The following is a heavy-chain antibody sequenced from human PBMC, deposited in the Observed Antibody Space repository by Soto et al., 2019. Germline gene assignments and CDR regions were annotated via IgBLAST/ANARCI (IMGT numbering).Heavy chain of an antibody. Sequence: QVQLVQSGAEVKKPGASVKVSCKASGYTFTSYGISWVRQAPGQGLEWRGWISAYNGNTNYAQKLQGRLTMTTDTYTSTAYMELRSLRSDDTAVYYCAREPQELVMVGWFDPWGQGTLVTVSS. CDR2: ISAYNGNT. V-gene: IGHV1-18*04. D-gene: IGHD6-6*01. J-gene: IGHJ5*02. CDR3: AREPQELVMVGWFDP. CDR1: GYTFTSYG.